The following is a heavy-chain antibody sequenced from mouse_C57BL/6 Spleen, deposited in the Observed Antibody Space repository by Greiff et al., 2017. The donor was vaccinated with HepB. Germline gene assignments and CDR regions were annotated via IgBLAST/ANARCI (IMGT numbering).Heavy chain of an antibody. D-gene: IGHD2-4*01. CDR2: IYPGDGDT. Sequence: QVQLQQSGPELVKPGASVKISCKASGYAFSSSWMNWVKQRPGKGLEWIGRIYPGDGDTNYNGKFKGKATLTADKSSSTAYMQLSSLTSEDSAVYVCAKTYDYDGDWYFDVWGTGTTVTVSS. J-gene: IGHJ1*03. CDR3: AKTYDYDGDWYFDV. CDR1: GYAFSSSW. V-gene: IGHV1-82*01.